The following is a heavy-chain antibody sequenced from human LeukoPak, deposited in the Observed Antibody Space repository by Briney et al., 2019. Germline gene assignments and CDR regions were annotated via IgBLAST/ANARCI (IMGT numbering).Heavy chain of an antibody. CDR2: IKSDGSST. D-gene: IGHD6-13*01. Sequence: GGSVRLSCAASGFTFSSYWMHWVRQAPGKGLVWVSRIKSDGSSTSYADSVKGRFTISRDNAKNTLYLQMNSLRAEDTAVYYCARAPPQYSSSWYRRDYYYYMDVWGKGTTVTVSS. J-gene: IGHJ6*03. V-gene: IGHV3-74*01. CDR3: ARAPPQYSSSWYRRDYYYYMDV. CDR1: GFTFSSYW.